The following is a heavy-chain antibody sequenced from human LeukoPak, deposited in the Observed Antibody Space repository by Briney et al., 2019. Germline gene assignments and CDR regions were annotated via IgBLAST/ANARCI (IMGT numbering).Heavy chain of an antibody. J-gene: IGHJ6*02. Sequence: SETLSLTCTVSGGSISSGGYYWSWIRQHPGKGLEWIGYIYYSGSTYYNPSLKSRVTISVDTSKNQFSLKLSSVTAADTAVYYCPSQGFYDILTGYTPPPPYYYGMDVWGQGTTVTVSS. V-gene: IGHV4-31*03. D-gene: IGHD3-9*01. CDR2: IYYSGST. CDR1: GGSISSGGYY. CDR3: PSQGFYDILTGYTPPPPYYYGMDV.